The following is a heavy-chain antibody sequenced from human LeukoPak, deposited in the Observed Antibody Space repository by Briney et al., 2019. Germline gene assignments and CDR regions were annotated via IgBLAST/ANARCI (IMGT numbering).Heavy chain of an antibody. J-gene: IGHJ6*02. CDR3: ARVHSGSFFGGIDV. D-gene: IGHD1-26*01. V-gene: IGHV3-7*01. CDR2: INPDGSEK. Sequence: GGSLRLSCTASGFSFSSNWMTWVRQAPGKGLEWVGNINPDGSEKFYVDSVRGRFTISRDNARSSVYLQMTSLRADDTAVYYCARVHSGSFFGGIDVWGQGTTVTVSS. CDR1: GFSFSSNW.